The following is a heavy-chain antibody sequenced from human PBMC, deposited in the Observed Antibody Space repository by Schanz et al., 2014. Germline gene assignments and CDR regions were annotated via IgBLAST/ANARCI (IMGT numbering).Heavy chain of an antibody. J-gene: IGHJ4*02. Sequence: QVQLQESGPGLVKPSETLSLMCTVSGGSMDTHYWGWIRQPPGKGLEWIAFIYSSGIANYNPSLGGRVTKSVDTPKNQFSRRLTSVTAADTATYYCARRVVPATMGLYFDLWGQGTLVTVSS. V-gene: IGHV4-59*08. CDR2: IYSSGIA. D-gene: IGHD2-21*01. CDR1: GGSMDTHY. CDR3: ARRVVPATMGLYFDL.